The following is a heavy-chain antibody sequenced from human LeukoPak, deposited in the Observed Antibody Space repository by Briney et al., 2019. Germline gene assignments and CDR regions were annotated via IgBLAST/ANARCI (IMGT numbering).Heavy chain of an antibody. CDR3: ASMVRGEWFDP. Sequence: SETLSLTCTVSGYSISSGYYWGWIRQPPGKGLEWIGSIYYSGSTYYNPSLKSRVTISVDTSKNQFSLKLSSVTAADTAVYYCASMVRGEWFDPWGQGTLVTVSS. V-gene: IGHV4-38-2*02. J-gene: IGHJ5*02. CDR2: IYYSGST. D-gene: IGHD3-10*01. CDR1: GYSISSGYY.